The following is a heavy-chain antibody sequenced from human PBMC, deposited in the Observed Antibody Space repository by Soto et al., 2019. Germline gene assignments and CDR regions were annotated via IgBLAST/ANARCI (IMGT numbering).Heavy chain of an antibody. CDR1: GYTFTSYG. Sequence: SVKVSCKASGYTFTSYGISWVRQAPGQGLEWMGRIIPILSLAHYAQKLQGRVTITADKSTSTAYVELSRLTSEDTAVYYCATEAGVPAATDYYGMDVWGQGTTVTVSS. CDR2: IIPILSLA. V-gene: IGHV1-69*04. D-gene: IGHD2-2*01. J-gene: IGHJ6*02. CDR3: ATEAGVPAATDYYGMDV.